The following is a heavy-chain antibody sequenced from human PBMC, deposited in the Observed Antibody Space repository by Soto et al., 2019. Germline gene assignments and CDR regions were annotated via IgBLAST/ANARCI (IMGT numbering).Heavy chain of an antibody. CDR1: GFTFSSYG. Sequence: QVQLVESGGGVVQPGRSLRLSCAASGFTFSSYGMHWVRQAPGKGLEWVAVISYEGSNKYYADSVKGRFTISRDNSKNTLYLQMNSLRAEDTAVYYCAKDAADIAARPPGGMDVWGQGTTVTVSS. V-gene: IGHV3-30*18. CDR3: AKDAADIAARPPGGMDV. D-gene: IGHD6-6*01. CDR2: ISYEGSNK. J-gene: IGHJ6*02.